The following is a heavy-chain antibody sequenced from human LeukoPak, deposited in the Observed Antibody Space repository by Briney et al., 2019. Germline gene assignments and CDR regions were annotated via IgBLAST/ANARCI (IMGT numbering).Heavy chain of an antibody. D-gene: IGHD3-22*01. Sequence: ASVKVSCKASGCTFTSYYMHWVRQAPGQGLEWMGIINPSGGSTSYAQKFQGRVTMTRDTSTSTVYMELSSLRSEDTAVYYCARDPRSDYYDSSGYYDYWGQGTLVTVSS. CDR2: INPSGGST. CDR3: ARDPRSDYYDSSGYYDY. CDR1: GCTFTSYY. J-gene: IGHJ4*02. V-gene: IGHV1-46*01.